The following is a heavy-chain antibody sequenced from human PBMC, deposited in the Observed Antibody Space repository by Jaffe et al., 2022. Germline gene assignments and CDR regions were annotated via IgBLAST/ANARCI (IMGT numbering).Heavy chain of an antibody. CDR1: GGTFSSYA. CDR3: ASYAIRCSSTSRTAYWFDP. J-gene: IGHJ5*02. CDR2: IIPIFGTA. Sequence: QVQLVQSGAEVKKPGSSVKVSCKASGGTFSSYAISWVRQAPGQGLEWMGGIIPIFGTANYAQKFQGRVTITADESTSTAYMELSSLRSEDTAVYYCASYAIRCSSTSRTAYWFDPWGQGTLVTVSS. V-gene: IGHV1-69*01. D-gene: IGHD2-2*01.